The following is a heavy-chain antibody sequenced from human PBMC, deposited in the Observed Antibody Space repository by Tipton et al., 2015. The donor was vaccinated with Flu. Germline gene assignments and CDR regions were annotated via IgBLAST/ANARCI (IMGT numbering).Heavy chain of an antibody. V-gene: IGHV4-59*01. CDR2: IYYSGST. Sequence: TLSLTCTVSGGSISGYYWSWIRQPPGKGLEWIGYIYYSGSTNYNPSLKSRVTISVDTSKNQFSLKLSSVTAADTAVYYCAKYSTMIVGASYDAFDIWGQGTMVTVSS. CDR1: GGSISGYY. D-gene: IGHD1-26*01. CDR3: AKYSTMIVGASYDAFDI. J-gene: IGHJ3*02.